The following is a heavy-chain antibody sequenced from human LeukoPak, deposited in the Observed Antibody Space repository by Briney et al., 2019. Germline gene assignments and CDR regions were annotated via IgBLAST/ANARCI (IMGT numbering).Heavy chain of an antibody. CDR2: INPNSGGT. CDR1: GYTFTGYY. Sequence: ASVKVSCKASGYTFTGYYMHWVRQAPGQGLEWMGWINPNSGGTNYAQKFQGRVTMTRDTSISTAYMELSRLRSDDTAVYYCARASSYDFWSGYSGTLWFDPWGQGTLVTVSS. J-gene: IGHJ5*02. CDR3: ARASSYDFWSGYSGTLWFDP. D-gene: IGHD3-3*01. V-gene: IGHV1-2*02.